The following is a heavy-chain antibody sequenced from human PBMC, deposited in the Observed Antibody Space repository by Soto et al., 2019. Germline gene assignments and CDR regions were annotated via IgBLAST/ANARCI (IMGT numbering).Heavy chain of an antibody. V-gene: IGHV4-39*01. CDR2: IFYSGST. D-gene: IGHD2-21*01. J-gene: IGHJ5*02. CDR1: GGSISTSRSY. CDR3: ARQPTTGDTDLWFDP. Sequence: QLQLLESGPGLVKASETLSLTCNVSGGSISTSRSYWAWIRQPPGKGLEWLANIFYSGSTYYNPSLASRVTVSVGTSKNEFSLKLRSVTAADTAVYYCARQPTTGDTDLWFDPWGQGTLVTVSS.